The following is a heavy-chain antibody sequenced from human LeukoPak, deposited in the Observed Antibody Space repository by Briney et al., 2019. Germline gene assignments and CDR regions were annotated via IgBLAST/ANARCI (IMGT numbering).Heavy chain of an antibody. Sequence: KPSETLSLTCTVSGYSISSGYYWGWIGQPPAKGLEWIGSIYHSGSTYYNPSPKSRVTISVDTSKNQFSLKLSSVTAADTAVYYCARDESLLLWFGELSVLDYWGQGTLLTVSS. V-gene: IGHV4-38-2*02. D-gene: IGHD3-10*01. CDR1: GYSISSGYY. CDR3: ARDESLLLWFGELSVLDY. CDR2: IYHSGST. J-gene: IGHJ4*02.